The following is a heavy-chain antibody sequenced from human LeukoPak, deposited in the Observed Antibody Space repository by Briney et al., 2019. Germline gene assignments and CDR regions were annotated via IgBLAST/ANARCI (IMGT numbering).Heavy chain of an antibody. CDR1: GGSISSYY. Sequence: SETLSLTCTVSGGSISSYYWSWIRQPPGKGLEWIGYIYYSGSTNYNPSLKSRVTISVDTSKNQFSLKLSSVTAADTAVYYCARDHRGYYYGSGTPRAWFDPWGQGTLVTVSS. CDR2: IYYSGST. J-gene: IGHJ5*02. CDR3: ARDHRGYYYGSGTPRAWFDP. V-gene: IGHV4-59*01. D-gene: IGHD3-10*01.